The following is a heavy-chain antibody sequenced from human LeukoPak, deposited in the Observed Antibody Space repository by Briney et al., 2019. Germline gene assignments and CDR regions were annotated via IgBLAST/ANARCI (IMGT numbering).Heavy chain of an antibody. J-gene: IGHJ4*02. D-gene: IGHD3-10*01. Sequence: ASVEVSCKASGGTFSSYAISWVRQAPGQGLEWMGRIIPILGIANYAQKFQGRVTITADKSTSTAYMELSSLRSEDTAVYYCARDQWMISHYYGSGSFDYWGQGTLVTVSS. CDR1: GGTFSSYA. CDR3: ARDQWMISHYYGSGSFDY. V-gene: IGHV1-69*04. CDR2: IIPILGIA.